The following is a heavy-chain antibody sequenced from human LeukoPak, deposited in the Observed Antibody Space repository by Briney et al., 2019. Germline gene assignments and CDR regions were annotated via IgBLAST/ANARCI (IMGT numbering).Heavy chain of an antibody. J-gene: IGHJ4*02. D-gene: IGHD3-16*01. CDR3: ARRFGGFFDY. Sequence: ESGPTLVNPTQTLTLTCTFSGFSLSTSEEAVGWIRQPPGKALEWLAVTYWTAEKHCSPSLKDRLTITKDTSKNQVVLTMTNMDPVDTATYYCARRFGGFFDYWGQGALVTVSS. CDR2: TYWTAEK. CDR1: GFSLSTSEEA. V-gene: IGHV2-5*01.